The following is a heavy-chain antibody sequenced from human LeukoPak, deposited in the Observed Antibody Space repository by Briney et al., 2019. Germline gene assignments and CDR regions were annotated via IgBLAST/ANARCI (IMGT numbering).Heavy chain of an antibody. D-gene: IGHD3-22*01. Sequence: PSETLSLTXTVSGGSISDYYWSWIRQPAGKGLEWIGRIYISGTTNYNPSLMSRITMSLDTSKNQLSLRLSSVTAADTAVYYCARDEAESGYIHYWGQGTLITVSS. J-gene: IGHJ4*02. V-gene: IGHV4-4*07. CDR3: ARDEAESGYIHY. CDR2: IYISGTT. CDR1: GGSISDYY.